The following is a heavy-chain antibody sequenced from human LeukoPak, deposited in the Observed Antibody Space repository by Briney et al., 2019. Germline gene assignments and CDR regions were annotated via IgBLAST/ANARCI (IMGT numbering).Heavy chain of an antibody. CDR1: GGSISSHY. CDR3: ARFKYDFWSGSRSYYFYGMDV. J-gene: IGHJ6*02. V-gene: IGHV4-59*08. D-gene: IGHD3-3*01. Sequence: SETLSLTCTVSGGSISSHYWSWIRQPPGKGLEWIGYIYYSGSTTYTPSLKSRVTISLDTSKNQFSLELSSVTAADTAVYYCARFKYDFWSGSRSYYFYGMDVWGQGTTVTVSS. CDR2: IYYSGST.